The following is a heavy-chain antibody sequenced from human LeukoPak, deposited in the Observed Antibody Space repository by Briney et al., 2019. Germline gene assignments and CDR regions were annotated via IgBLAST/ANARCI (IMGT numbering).Heavy chain of an antibody. CDR1: EFTFSTYW. Sequence: GGSLRLSCAASEFTFSTYWMTWVRQAPGKGLEWVANIEPPGSETYYVDPVKGRFTISRDNAKNLLYLQMNSLRAGDTAVYYCGRFGYEAAVDYWGQGTLVTVSS. D-gene: IGHD6-13*01. CDR2: IEPPGSET. CDR3: GRFGYEAAVDY. J-gene: IGHJ4*02. V-gene: IGHV3-7*01.